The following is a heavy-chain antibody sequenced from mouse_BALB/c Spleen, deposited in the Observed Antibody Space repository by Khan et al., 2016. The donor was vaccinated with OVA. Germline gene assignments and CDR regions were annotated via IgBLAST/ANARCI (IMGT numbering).Heavy chain of an antibody. Sequence: QVRLQQSGAELVRPGSSVKISCKASGYAFSSYWMNWVKQRPGQGLEWIGQIYPGDGDTNYNGKFKGKATLTADKSSSTAYMQLSSLTSEDSAVYFCARKDYRYDGFAYWGQGTLVTVSA. CDR2: IYPGDGDT. CDR1: GYAFSSYW. V-gene: IGHV1-80*01. CDR3: ARKDYRYDGFAY. J-gene: IGHJ3*01. D-gene: IGHD2-14*01.